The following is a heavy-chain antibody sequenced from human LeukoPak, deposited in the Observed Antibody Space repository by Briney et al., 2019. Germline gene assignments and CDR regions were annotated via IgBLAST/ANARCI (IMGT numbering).Heavy chain of an antibody. CDR1: GFTLRPYW. J-gene: IGHJ4*02. CDR2: IKGDGSIT. V-gene: IGHV3-74*01. D-gene: IGHD3-16*01. Sequence: GGSLRLSCAASGFTLRPYWMHWVRQAPGHGLVWVSRIKGDGSITSYADSVNGRFTISIDNAKNTLYLQMNSLRADDTAVYYCTRGDNFDYWGQGTLVTVSS. CDR3: TRGDNFDY.